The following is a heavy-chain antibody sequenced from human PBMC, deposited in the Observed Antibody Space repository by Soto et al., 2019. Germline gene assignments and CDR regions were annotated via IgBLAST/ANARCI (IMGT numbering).Heavy chain of an antibody. CDR1: GFTFSSCA. Sequence: GGSLRLSCAASGFTFSSCAMHWVRQAPGKGLEWVAVISYDRSNKYYADSVKGRFTISRDNSKNTLYLQMNSLRAEDTAVYYCAREILGYCSSTSCYSYYYGMDVWGQGTTVTVSS. J-gene: IGHJ6*02. V-gene: IGHV3-30-3*01. CDR2: ISYDRSNK. CDR3: AREILGYCSSTSCYSYYYGMDV. D-gene: IGHD2-2*02.